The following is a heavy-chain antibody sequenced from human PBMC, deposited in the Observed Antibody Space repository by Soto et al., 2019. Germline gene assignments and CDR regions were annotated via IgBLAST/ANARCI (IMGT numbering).Heavy chain of an antibody. D-gene: IGHD2-2*01. J-gene: IGHJ5*02. CDR1: GGTFSSYA. CDR3: AREGANHCSSTSCYPYWFDP. V-gene: IGHV1-69*13. CDR2: IIPIFGTA. Sequence: ASVKVSCKASGGTFSSYAISWVRQAPGQGLEWMGGIIPIFGTANYAQKFQGRVTITADESTSTAYMELSSLRSEDTAVYYCAREGANHCSSTSCYPYWFDPWGQGTLVTVSS.